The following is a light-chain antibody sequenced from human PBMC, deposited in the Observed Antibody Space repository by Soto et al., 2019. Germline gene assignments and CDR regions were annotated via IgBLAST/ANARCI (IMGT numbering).Light chain of an antibody. CDR1: QSITTY. Sequence: DIQMTQSPSSLSASVGDRVTITCRASQSITTYLNWYQQKPGKAPKLLIYGASSLQSGVPSRFSGSGSGTDFTLTISSLQPGDFATYYCHQSYSALSTFGQGTKVDIK. CDR3: HQSYSALST. J-gene: IGKJ1*01. CDR2: GAS. V-gene: IGKV1-39*01.